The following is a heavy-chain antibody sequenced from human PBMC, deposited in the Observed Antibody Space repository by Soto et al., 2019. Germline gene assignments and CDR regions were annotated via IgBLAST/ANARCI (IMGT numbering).Heavy chain of an antibody. CDR1: GFNFGGYD. Sequence: PGGSLRLSCAASGFNFGGYDMNWVRQAPGKGLEWVSYISTSSTTIYYAESVKGRFTISRDNAKNSVYLQMDSLRVEDTAVYYCAREGALKPFSSWGQGALVTVSS. CDR2: ISTSSTTI. J-gene: IGHJ5*02. V-gene: IGHV3-48*04. CDR3: AREGALKPFSS.